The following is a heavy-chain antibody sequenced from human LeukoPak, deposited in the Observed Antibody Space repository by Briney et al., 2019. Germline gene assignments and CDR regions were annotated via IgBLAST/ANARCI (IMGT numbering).Heavy chain of an antibody. CDR1: GGSISSYY. Sequence: SETLSLTCTVSGGSISSYYWSWIRQPPGKGLEWIGYIYYSGSTNYNPSLKSRVTISVDTSKNQFSLKLSSVTAADTAVYYCARAAGGYYDSSGYGNNWFDPWGQGTLVTVSS. V-gene: IGHV4-59*01. CDR2: IYYSGST. D-gene: IGHD3-22*01. CDR3: ARAAGGYYDSSGYGNNWFDP. J-gene: IGHJ5*02.